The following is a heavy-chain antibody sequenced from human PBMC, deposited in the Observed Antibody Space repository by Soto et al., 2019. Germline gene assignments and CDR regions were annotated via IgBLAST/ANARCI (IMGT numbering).Heavy chain of an antibody. CDR3: ASKWAVAGPFDY. CDR2: IKQDGSEK. J-gene: IGHJ4*02. CDR1: RFTFKSYL. V-gene: IGHV3-7*01. Sequence: PGGAMRLPCAASRFTFKSYLVSLARQAPGKGVEWVANIKQDGSEKYYVDSVKGRFTISRDNAKNSLYLQMNSLRAEDTAVYYCASKWAVAGPFDYWGQGTLVTVSS. D-gene: IGHD6-19*01.